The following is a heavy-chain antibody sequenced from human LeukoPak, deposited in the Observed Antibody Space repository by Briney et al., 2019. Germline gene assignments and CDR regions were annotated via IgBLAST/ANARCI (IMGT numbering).Heavy chain of an antibody. Sequence: SQTLSLTCAVSGGSISSGGYSWSWIRQPPGKGLEWIGYIYHSGSTYYNPSLKSRVTISVDRSKNQFSLKLSSVTAADTAVYYCARYCSGGSCYSAYYFDYWGQGTLVTVS. V-gene: IGHV4-30-2*01. D-gene: IGHD2-15*01. CDR2: IYHSGST. CDR3: ARYCSGGSCYSAYYFDY. CDR1: GGSISSGGYS. J-gene: IGHJ4*02.